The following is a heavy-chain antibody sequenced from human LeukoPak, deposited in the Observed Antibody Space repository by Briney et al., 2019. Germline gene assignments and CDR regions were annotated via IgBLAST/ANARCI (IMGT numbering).Heavy chain of an antibody. V-gene: IGHV4-59*01. CDR2: IYYSGST. Sequence: SETLSLTCTVSGGSISGYYWSWIRQPPGKGLEWIGYIYYSGSTNYNPSLKSRVTISVDTSKNQFSLKLSSVTAADTAVYYCARHSSTVLRDPHDAFDIWGQGTMVTVSS. CDR3: ARHSSTVLRDPHDAFDI. CDR1: GGSISGYY. D-gene: IGHD2-2*01. J-gene: IGHJ3*02.